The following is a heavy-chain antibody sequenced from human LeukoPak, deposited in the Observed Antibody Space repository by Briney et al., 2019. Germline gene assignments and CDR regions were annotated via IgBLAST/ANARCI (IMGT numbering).Heavy chain of an antibody. CDR3: ARDIKRSLDY. CDR2: INQDGSTK. CDR1: GFTFSNVW. V-gene: IGHV3-7*01. Sequence: GGSLRLSCSASGFTFSNVWMAWVRQAPGKGLEWVANINQDGSTKQYVDSVRGRFTISRGNAKNSLYLQMNSLRAEDTALYHCARDIKRSLDYWGQGTLVTVSS. D-gene: IGHD1-14*01. J-gene: IGHJ4*02.